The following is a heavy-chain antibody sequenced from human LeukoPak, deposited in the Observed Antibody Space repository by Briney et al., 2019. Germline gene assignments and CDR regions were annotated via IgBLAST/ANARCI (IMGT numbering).Heavy chain of an antibody. CDR2: IIPIFGTA. Sequence: GASVKVSCKASGYTFTSYDINWVRQATGQGLEWMGGIIPIFGTANYAQKFQGRVTITADESTSTAYMELSSLRSEDTAVYYCATTRETGAIGYYYYYMDVWGKGTTVTISS. V-gene: IGHV1-69*13. D-gene: IGHD7-27*01. CDR3: ATTRETGAIGYYYYYMDV. CDR1: GYTFTSYD. J-gene: IGHJ6*03.